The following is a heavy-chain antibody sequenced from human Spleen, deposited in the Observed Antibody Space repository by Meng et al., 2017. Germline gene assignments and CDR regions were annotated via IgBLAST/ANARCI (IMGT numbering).Heavy chain of an antibody. V-gene: IGHV4-61*08. CDR3: ARDYWGSLDY. J-gene: IGHJ4*02. Sequence: QVPLQESGPGRVRPSETLSLICTVSGGSVRSSDYQWSWIRQPPGKGLEWIGFASTNYNPSLKSRLTISLDTSKNQFSLKLTSVTAADTAVYYCARDYWGSLDYWGQGILVTVPS. CDR1: GGSVRSSDYQ. CDR2: AST. D-gene: IGHD7-27*01.